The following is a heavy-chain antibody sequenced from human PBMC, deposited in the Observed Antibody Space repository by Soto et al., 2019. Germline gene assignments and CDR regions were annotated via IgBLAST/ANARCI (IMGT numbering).Heavy chain of an antibody. Sequence: PSETLSLTCTVSGGSISSYYWSWIRQPAGKGLEWIGRIYTSGSTNYNPSLKSRVTMSVDTSKNQFSLKLSSVTAADTAVYYCARDLVNYDSSGRWLMGAFDIWGQGTMVTVSS. D-gene: IGHD3-22*01. V-gene: IGHV4-4*07. CDR1: GGSISSYY. J-gene: IGHJ3*02. CDR3: ARDLVNYDSSGRWLMGAFDI. CDR2: IYTSGST.